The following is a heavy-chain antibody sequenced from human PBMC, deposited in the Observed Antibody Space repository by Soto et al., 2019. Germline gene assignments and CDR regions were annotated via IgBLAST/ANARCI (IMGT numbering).Heavy chain of an antibody. V-gene: IGHV3-7*05. CDR1: GFSFSRYW. CDR2: IKDDGSAK. Sequence: EAQLVESGGGLVQPGGSLRLSCAASGFSFSRYWMTWVRQAPGKGLEWVANIKDDGSAKYYVDSVRGRFTISRDNAKNSLFLQMNSLRAEASALYYCVSPPDSGGNTILPRWGQGTLVTVSS. CDR3: VSPPDSGGNTILPR. J-gene: IGHJ4*02. D-gene: IGHD4-17*01.